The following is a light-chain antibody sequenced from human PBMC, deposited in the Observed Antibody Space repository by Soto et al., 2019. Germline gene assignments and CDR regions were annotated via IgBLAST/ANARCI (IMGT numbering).Light chain of an antibody. J-gene: IGKJ1*01. CDR3: QQYYNRRT. CDR2: GAS. Sequence: EIVMTQSPATLSVSPGERATLSCRASQSVSSNLAWYQQKPGQAPRLLIYGASTRATGIPARFSGSGSGTGFTLTISSLQSEDSAVYYCQQYYNRRTFGQGTKVDI. CDR1: QSVSSN. V-gene: IGKV3-15*01.